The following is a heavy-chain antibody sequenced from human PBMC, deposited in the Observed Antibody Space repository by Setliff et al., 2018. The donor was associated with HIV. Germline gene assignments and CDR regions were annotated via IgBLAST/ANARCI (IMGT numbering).Heavy chain of an antibody. D-gene: IGHD2-2*01. V-gene: IGHV3-48*03. CDR1: GFTFSNYE. CDR2: ISSAGTTI. Sequence: GGSLRLSCVASGFTFSNYEMNWVRQAPGKGLEWVSYISSAGTTIYYADSVEGRFTISRDNYLSTLYLQMNSLRAEDTAVYYCASPYCSSPSCYVDYYYYGLDLWGQGTTVTVSS. J-gene: IGHJ6*02. CDR3: ASPYCSSPSCYVDYYYYGLDL.